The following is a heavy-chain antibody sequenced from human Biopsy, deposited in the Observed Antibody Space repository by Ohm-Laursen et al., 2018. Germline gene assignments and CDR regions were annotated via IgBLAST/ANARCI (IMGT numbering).Heavy chain of an antibody. CDR2: VYYNGNT. J-gene: IGHJ6*02. CDR1: FGSISGHF. CDR3: VRGVDYYDPYHYYALDV. D-gene: IGHD3-22*01. Sequence: TLSLTCAVSFGSISGHFWSWIRQAPGKGLEWIGYVYYNGNTNYSPSLKSRATISLDTYKNRFSLKVRSLTAADTAVYYCVRGVDYYDPYHYYALDVWGQGTTVTVSS. V-gene: IGHV4-59*11.